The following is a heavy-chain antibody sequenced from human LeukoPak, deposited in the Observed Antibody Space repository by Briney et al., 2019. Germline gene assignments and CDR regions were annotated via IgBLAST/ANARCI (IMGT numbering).Heavy chain of an antibody. V-gene: IGHV4-30-4*08. D-gene: IGHD3-22*01. Sequence: SQTLSLTCTVSGGSISSGDYYWSWIRQPPGKGLEWIGYIYYSGSTYYNPSLKSRVTISVDTSKNQFSLKLSSVTAADTAVYYWARANPDSSGYQIDYWGQGTLVTVSS. CDR1: GGSISSGDYY. CDR2: IYYSGST. CDR3: ARANPDSSGYQIDY. J-gene: IGHJ4*02.